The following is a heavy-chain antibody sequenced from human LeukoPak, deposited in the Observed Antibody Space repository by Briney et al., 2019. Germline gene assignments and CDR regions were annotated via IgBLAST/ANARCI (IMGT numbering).Heavy chain of an antibody. CDR3: ARSTWLLDK. V-gene: IGHV4-59*01. D-gene: IGHD3-22*01. Sequence: SETLSLTCTASGGSISSYYWSWIRQPPGKGLEWIGYIYYSGSTNYNPSLKSRVTISVDTSKNQFSLKLSSVTAADTAVYYCARSTWLLDKWGQGTLVTVSS. CDR1: GGSISSYY. J-gene: IGHJ4*02. CDR2: IYYSGST.